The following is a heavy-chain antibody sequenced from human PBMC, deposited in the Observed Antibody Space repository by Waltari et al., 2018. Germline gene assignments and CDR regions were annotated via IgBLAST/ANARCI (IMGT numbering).Heavy chain of an antibody. D-gene: IGHD3-3*01. Sequence: QVQLQQWGAGLLKPSETLSLTCAVYGGSFSGYYWSWIRQPPGKGLEWIGEINNSGSANDNPTLMSRVTISVDTSKNQFSLKVSSVTAADTAVYYCARGATFGVVAYYFDYWGQGTLVTVSS. J-gene: IGHJ4*02. CDR2: INNSGSA. V-gene: IGHV4-34*01. CDR1: GGSFSGYY. CDR3: ARGATFGVVAYYFDY.